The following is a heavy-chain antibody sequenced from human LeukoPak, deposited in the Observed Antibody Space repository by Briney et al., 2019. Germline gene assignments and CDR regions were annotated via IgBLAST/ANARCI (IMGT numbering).Heavy chain of an antibody. J-gene: IGHJ4*02. Sequence: SGPALVKPTQTLTLTCTFSGFSLSTTGMCVSWIRQPPGKALAWLAPIDWDDDKYYSSSLRTRLTISKDTSKNQVVLTMTNMDPVDTATYYCARISDYGPRSSPYYFDYWGQGTLVTVSS. CDR3: ARISDYGPRSSPYYFDY. V-gene: IGHV2-70*01. CDR2: IDWDDDK. CDR1: GFSLSTTGMC. D-gene: IGHD3-10*01.